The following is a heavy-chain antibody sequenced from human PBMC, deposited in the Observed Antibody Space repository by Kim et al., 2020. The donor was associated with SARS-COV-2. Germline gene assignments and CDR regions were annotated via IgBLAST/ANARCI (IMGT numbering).Heavy chain of an antibody. V-gene: IGHV3-23*01. CDR3: AKAFGIAAAGYYYYYGMDV. J-gene: IGHJ6*02. CDR2: ISGSGGST. CDR1: GFTFSSYA. Sequence: GGSLRLSCAASGFTFSSYAMSWVRQAPGKGLEWVSAISGSGGSTYYADSVKGRFTISRDNSKNTLYLQMNSLRAEDTAVYYCAKAFGIAAAGYYYYYGMDVWGQGATVTVSS. D-gene: IGHD6-13*01.